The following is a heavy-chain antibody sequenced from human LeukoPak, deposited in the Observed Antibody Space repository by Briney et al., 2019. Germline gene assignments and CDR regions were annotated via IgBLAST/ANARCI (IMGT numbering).Heavy chain of an antibody. Sequence: PSETLSLTCSVSGDSITDYYWSWVRQSAGKGLEWIGHFYAGGSTYYNPSLKNRVTISVDTSKNQFSLQLSSVTAADTAVYYCARINTGDNYYYYYMDVWGKGTTVTVSS. D-gene: IGHD1-26*01. CDR2: FYAGGST. CDR3: ARINTGDNYYYYYMDV. J-gene: IGHJ6*03. V-gene: IGHV4-4*09. CDR1: GDSITDYY.